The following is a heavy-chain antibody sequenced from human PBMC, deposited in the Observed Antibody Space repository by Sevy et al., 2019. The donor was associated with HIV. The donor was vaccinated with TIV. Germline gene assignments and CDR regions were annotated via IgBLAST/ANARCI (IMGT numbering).Heavy chain of an antibody. V-gene: IGHV4-4*07. CDR2: IDTSGGT. CDR1: GGSISSHY. CDR3: ASKRGYSHGPFDY. Sequence: SETLSLTCSVSGGSISSHYWSWIRQPAGEGLEWIGRIDTSGGTNYNPSLKTRVTMSIDTSKNQFSLRLRSVTAADTAVYYCASKRGYSHGPFDYWGQGTLVTVSS. D-gene: IGHD5-18*01. J-gene: IGHJ4*02.